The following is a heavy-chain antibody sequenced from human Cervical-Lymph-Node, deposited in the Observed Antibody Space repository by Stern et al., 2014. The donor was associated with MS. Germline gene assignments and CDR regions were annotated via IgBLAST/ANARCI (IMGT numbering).Heavy chain of an antibody. CDR3: ARRDYYDSSGYYDDAFDI. Sequence: QVQLQESGPGLVKPSETLSLTCTVSGGSISTFYWNWIRQSPGKGLEWIGQINYSGSTNYNPSIKSRVTISVDTSKNQFSLNLRSVTAADTAVYYCARRDYYDSSGYYDDAFDIWGQGTMVTVSS. V-gene: IGHV4-59*01. CDR2: INYSGST. J-gene: IGHJ3*02. CDR1: GGSISTFY. D-gene: IGHD3-22*01.